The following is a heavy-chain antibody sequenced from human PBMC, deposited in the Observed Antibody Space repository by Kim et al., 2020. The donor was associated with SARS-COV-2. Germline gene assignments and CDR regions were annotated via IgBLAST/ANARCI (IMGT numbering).Heavy chain of an antibody. CDR3: SRDPMWGQPGGY. J-gene: IGHJ4*02. Sequence: WGSLRLSCAASGITFSSYSMNWVRQAPGKGLEWVASIMSRSSYRDYVDSVKGRFSISRDNAKNLLFLQMNSLRVEDTAIYYCSRDPMWGQPGGYWGQGTLVTVSS. CDR2: IMSRSSYR. CDR1: GITFSSYS. D-gene: IGHD1-26*01. V-gene: IGHV3-21*06.